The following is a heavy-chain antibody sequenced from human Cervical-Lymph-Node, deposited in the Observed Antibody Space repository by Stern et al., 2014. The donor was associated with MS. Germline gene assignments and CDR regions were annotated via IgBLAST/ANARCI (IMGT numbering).Heavy chain of an antibody. J-gene: IGHJ4*02. CDR2: ISGNSGSI. CDR1: GFKFDDYA. CDR3: ANDLDSSDYYYAIDY. V-gene: IGHV3-9*01. Sequence: QLVESGGGLVQPGRSLRLSCAASGFKFDDYAMHWVRQAPGKGLEWVSGISGNSGSIDYADSVKGRFIISRDNAKNSLYLQMNSLRVEDTALYYCANDLDSSDYYYAIDYWGQGTLVTVSS. D-gene: IGHD3-22*01.